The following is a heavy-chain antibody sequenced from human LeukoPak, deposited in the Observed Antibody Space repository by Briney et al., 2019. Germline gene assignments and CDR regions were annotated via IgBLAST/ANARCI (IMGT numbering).Heavy chain of an antibody. D-gene: IGHD5-24*01. J-gene: IGHJ4*02. CDR2: IYYSGST. V-gene: IGHV4-39*01. CDR1: GGSISSSPYY. CDR3: ASRDGYNYGNFDY. Sequence: SETLSLTCTVSGGSISSSPYYWGWIRQPPGKGLEWIGSIYYSGSTYYNPSLKSRVTISVDTSKNQFSLKLSSVTAADTAVYYCASRDGYNYGNFDYWGQGTLVTVSS.